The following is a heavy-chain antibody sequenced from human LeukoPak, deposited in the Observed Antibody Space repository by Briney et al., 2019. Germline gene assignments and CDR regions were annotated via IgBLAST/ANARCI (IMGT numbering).Heavy chain of an antibody. V-gene: IGHV3-48*01. CDR2: ISSSSSTI. D-gene: IGHD2-21*01. Sequence: GGSLRLSCAASGFTFSSYSMNWVRQAPGKGLEWVSYISSSSSTIYYADSVKGRFTISRDNAKNSLYLQMNSLRAEDTAVYYCARAGDANYYYYYYMDVWGKGTTVTVSS. CDR1: GFTFSSYS. J-gene: IGHJ6*03. CDR3: ARAGDANYYYYYYMDV.